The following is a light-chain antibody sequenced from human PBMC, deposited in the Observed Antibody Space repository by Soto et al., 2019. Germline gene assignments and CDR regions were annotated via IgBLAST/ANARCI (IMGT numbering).Light chain of an antibody. CDR3: CSYAGSSLGV. J-gene: IGLJ3*02. CDR2: EGS. V-gene: IGLV2-23*01. CDR1: SSDVGSYNL. Sequence: QSALTQPASVSGSPGQSITISCTGTSSDVGSYNLVSWYQQHPGKAPKLMIYEGSKRPSGVSNRFSGSKSGNTASLTISGLQAEDEADYYCCSYAGSSLGVFGGGTNHRP.